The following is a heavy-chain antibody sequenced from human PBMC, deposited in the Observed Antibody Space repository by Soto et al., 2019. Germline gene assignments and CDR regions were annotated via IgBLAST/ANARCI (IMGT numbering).Heavy chain of an antibody. CDR2: IYYSGST. CDR3: ASHRGSSWARWFDP. CDR1: GGSISGGDYY. Sequence: SETLSLTCTVSGGSISGGDYYWSWIRQPPGKGLEWIGYIYYSGSTNYNPSLKSRVTISVDTSKNQFSLKLSSVTAADTAVYYCASHRGSSWARWFDPWGQGTLVTVSS. J-gene: IGHJ5*02. D-gene: IGHD6-13*01. V-gene: IGHV4-61*08.